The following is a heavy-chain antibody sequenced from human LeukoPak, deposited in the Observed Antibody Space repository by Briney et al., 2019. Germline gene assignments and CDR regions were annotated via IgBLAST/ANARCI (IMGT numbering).Heavy chain of an antibody. CDR1: GFTFSYHW. Sequence: GGSLRLSCAASGFTFSYHWMTWVRQAPGKGLEWVANIKNDGAVKNYVDSVKGRFTISRDNAKNSLYLKMNSLRAEDTAVYYCAKDSYSKGDFWGQGVLVTVSS. CDR3: AKDSYSKGDF. J-gene: IGHJ4*02. D-gene: IGHD6-13*01. CDR2: IKNDGAVK. V-gene: IGHV3-7*01.